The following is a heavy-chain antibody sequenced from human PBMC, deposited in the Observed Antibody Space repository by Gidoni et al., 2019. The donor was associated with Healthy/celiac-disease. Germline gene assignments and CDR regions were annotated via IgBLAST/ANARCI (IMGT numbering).Heavy chain of an antibody. CDR1: GFTLSSSA. V-gene: IGHV3-30-3*01. Sequence: VQLVESGGGVVQPWRSLGLSRAASGFTLSSSAIPWVRQVPGKGLAWVAVIADDGSNKYYADSVKGRFTISRDNSKNTLYLQMNSLRAEDTAVYYCARDRGVREYCSGGSCYTLDYWGQGTLVTVSS. CDR2: IADDGSNK. CDR3: ARDRGVREYCSGGSCYTLDY. J-gene: IGHJ4*02. D-gene: IGHD2-15*01.